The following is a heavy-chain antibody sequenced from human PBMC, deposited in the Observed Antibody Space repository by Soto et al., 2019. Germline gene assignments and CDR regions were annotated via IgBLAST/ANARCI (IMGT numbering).Heavy chain of an antibody. CDR2: MNPNSGNT. J-gene: IGHJ5*02. CDR1: GYTFTSYD. CDR3: ARGPSGWTWFDP. V-gene: IGHV1-8*01. Sequence: ASVKVSCKASGYTFTSYDINWVRQATGQGLEWMGWMNPNSGNTGYAQKFQGRVTMTRNTSISTAYMELSSLRSEDTAVYYCARGPSGWTWFDPWGQGTLVTVSS. D-gene: IGHD6-19*01.